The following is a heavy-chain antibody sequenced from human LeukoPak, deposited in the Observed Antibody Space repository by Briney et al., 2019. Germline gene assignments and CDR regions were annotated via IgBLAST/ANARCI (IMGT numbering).Heavy chain of an antibody. CDR1: GFTFSNAW. Sequence: GGSLRLSCAASGFTFSNAWMSWVRQAPGKGLEWVSSISSSSSYIYYADSVKGRFTISRDNAKNSLYLQMNSLRAEDTAVYYCARGYGSGTLIYYYYYYMDVWGKGTTVTVSS. CDR2: ISSSSSYI. CDR3: ARGYGSGTLIYYYYYYMDV. D-gene: IGHD6-19*01. V-gene: IGHV3-21*01. J-gene: IGHJ6*03.